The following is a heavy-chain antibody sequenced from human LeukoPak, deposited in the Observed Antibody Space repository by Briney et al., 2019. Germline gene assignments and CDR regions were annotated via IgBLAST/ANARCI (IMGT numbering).Heavy chain of an antibody. V-gene: IGHV3-7*05. CDR2: IKQDGSEK. CDR3: ARYDDGDFFDY. J-gene: IGHJ4*02. Sequence: GGSLRLSCAAAGFTFSTYWMSWVRQAPEKGLEWVANIKQDGSEKDYVDSVKGRFTIARDNAKNSLYLQMNSLRAVDTAVYYCARYDDGDFFDYWGQGTLVTVSS. CDR1: GFTFSTYW. D-gene: IGHD1-1*01.